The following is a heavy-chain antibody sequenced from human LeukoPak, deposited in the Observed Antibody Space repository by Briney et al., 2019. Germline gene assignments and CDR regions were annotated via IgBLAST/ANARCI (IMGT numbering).Heavy chain of an antibody. D-gene: IGHD4-17*01. Sequence: SVKVSCKASGGTFSSYAINWVRQAPGQGLEWMGGIIPIFATPNYAQKFQGRVTITADESTSTAYMEMRSLRPEDTAIYYCARAPYGDYAGIWGQGTFVTVSS. CDR3: ARAPYGDYAGI. J-gene: IGHJ3*02. CDR1: GGTFSSYA. V-gene: IGHV1-69*01. CDR2: IIPIFATP.